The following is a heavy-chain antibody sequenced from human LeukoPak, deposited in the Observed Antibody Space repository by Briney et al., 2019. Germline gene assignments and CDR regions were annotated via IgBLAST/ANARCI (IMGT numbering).Heavy chain of an antibody. CDR3: ARDLGNWDIDY. CDR2: IYHSGST. D-gene: IGHD7-27*01. Sequence: SETLSLTCTVSGGSISSGGYYWSWIRQPPGKGLEWIGYIYHSGSTYYNPSLKSRVTISVDRSKNQFSLKLSSVTAADTAVYYCARDLGNWDIDYWGQGILVTVSS. V-gene: IGHV4-30-2*01. CDR1: GGSISSGGYY. J-gene: IGHJ4*02.